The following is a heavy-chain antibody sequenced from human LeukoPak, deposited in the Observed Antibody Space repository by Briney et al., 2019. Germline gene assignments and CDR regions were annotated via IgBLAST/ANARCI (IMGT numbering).Heavy chain of an antibody. V-gene: IGHV4-34*01. CDR2: INHSGST. CDR1: GGSFSGCY. J-gene: IGHJ4*02. D-gene: IGHD6-19*01. CDR3: ARGIAVAGRGDY. Sequence: SETLSHTCAVYGGSFSGCYWSWIRQPPGKGLEWIGEINHSGSTNYNPSLKSRVTISVDTSKNQFSLKLSSVTAADTAVYYCARGIAVAGRGDYWGQGTLVTVSS.